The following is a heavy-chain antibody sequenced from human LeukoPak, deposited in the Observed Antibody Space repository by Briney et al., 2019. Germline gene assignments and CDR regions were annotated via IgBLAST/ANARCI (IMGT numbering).Heavy chain of an antibody. CDR3: ARDAYDRSGYSFDY. CDR1: GGSISRGNW. Sequence: SETLSLTCAVSGGSISRGNWWSWVRQPAGKGLEWIGEIYQSGSANYNPSLKSRVTISIDKSKNQFSLKLSSVTAADTAVYYCARDAYDRSGYSFDYWGQGTLVTVSS. D-gene: IGHD3-22*01. J-gene: IGHJ4*02. V-gene: IGHV4-4*02. CDR2: IYQSGSA.